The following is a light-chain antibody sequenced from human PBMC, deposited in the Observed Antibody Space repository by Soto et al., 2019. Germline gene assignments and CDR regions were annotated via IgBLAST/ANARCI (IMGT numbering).Light chain of an antibody. CDR2: SAS. CDR1: QDISGY. V-gene: IGKV1-27*01. J-gene: IGKJ5*01. CDR3: QKFNTAPLT. Sequence: DIQMTQSPSSLSASVGDRVTITCRASQDISGYLAWYQHKPGKVPKLLIYSASTLQSGVPSRFSGSVSGTDFTLTISSLQPEDVATYYCQKFNTAPLTFGQGTRLEIK.